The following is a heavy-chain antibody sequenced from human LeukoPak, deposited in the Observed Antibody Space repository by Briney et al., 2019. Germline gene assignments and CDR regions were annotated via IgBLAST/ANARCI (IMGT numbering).Heavy chain of an antibody. J-gene: IGHJ6*03. CDR1: GGSISSSSYF. V-gene: IGHV4-39*07. Sequence: SETLSLTCTVSGGSISSSSYFWGWIRQPPGKGLEWIGSIYYSGSTYYNPSLKSRVTISVDTSKNQFSLNLSSVTAADTAVYYCARVYLGYMDVWGKGTTVTVSS. CDR3: ARVYLGYMDV. D-gene: IGHD2/OR15-2a*01. CDR2: IYYSGST.